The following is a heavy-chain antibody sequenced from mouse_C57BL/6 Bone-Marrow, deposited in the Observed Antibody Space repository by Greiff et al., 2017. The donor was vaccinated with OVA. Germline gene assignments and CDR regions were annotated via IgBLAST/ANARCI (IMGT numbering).Heavy chain of an antibody. D-gene: IGHD2-5*01. CDR1: GFTFSDYY. V-gene: IGHV5-12*01. Sequence: EVQVVESGGGLVQPGGSLKLSCAASGFTFSDYYMYWVRQTPEKRLEWVAYISNGGGSTYFPDTVKGRFTISRDNAKNTLYLQMSRLKSEDTAMYYCATYSNLAYWGQGTLVTVSA. CDR3: ATYSNLAY. CDR2: ISNGGGST. J-gene: IGHJ3*01.